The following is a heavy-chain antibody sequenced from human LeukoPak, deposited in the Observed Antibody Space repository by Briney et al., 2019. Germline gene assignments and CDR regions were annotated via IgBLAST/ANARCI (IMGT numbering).Heavy chain of an antibody. CDR2: ISYDGSNK. J-gene: IGHJ4*02. D-gene: IGHD6-13*01. V-gene: IGHV3-30*03. Sequence: GGSLRLSCAASGFTFNNYGMHWVRQAPGKGLEWVAVISYDGSNKYYADSVKGRFTISRDNSKNTLYLQMNSLRAEDTAVYYCAREGIAAAGAIDYWGQGTLVTVSS. CDR1: GFTFNNYG. CDR3: AREGIAAAGAIDY.